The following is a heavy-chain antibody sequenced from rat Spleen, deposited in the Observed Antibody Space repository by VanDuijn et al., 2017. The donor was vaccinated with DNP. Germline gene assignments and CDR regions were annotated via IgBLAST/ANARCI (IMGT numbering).Heavy chain of an antibody. CDR2: ISYDGISA. CDR3: ARRGYNGYFDY. CDR1: GFTFSDYY. Sequence: EVQLVESDGGLVQPERSLKLSCAASGFTFSDYYMAWVLQAPTKGLEWVAIISYDGISAFYRDSVKGRFTISRDYAKSTLYLQMDSLRSEDTATYYCARRGYNGYFDYWGQGVMVTVSS. J-gene: IGHJ2*01. D-gene: IGHD1-10*01. V-gene: IGHV5-29*01.